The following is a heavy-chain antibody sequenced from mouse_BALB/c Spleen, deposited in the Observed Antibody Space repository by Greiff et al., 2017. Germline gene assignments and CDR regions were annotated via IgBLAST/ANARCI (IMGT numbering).Heavy chain of an antibody. CDR1: GYSITSDYA. CDR2: ISYSGST. J-gene: IGHJ3*01. CDR3: ARHDLLSFAY. Sequence: EVKLQESGPGLVKPSQSLSLTCTVTGYSITSDYAWNWIRQFPGNKLEWMGYISYSGSTSYNPSLKSRISITRDTSKNQFFLQLNSVTTEDTATYYCARHDLLSFAYWGQGTLVTVSA. D-gene: IGHD2-1*01. V-gene: IGHV3-2*02.